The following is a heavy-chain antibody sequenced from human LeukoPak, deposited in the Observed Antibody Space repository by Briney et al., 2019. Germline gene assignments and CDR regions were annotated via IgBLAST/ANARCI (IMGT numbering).Heavy chain of an antibody. CDR1: GDSVSSNIPA. CDR3: ARVRDDYNYYFDY. D-gene: IGHD5-24*01. V-gene: IGHV6-1*01. J-gene: IGHJ4*02. CDR2: TYYRSKWYT. Sequence: SQTPSLTCAISGDSVSSNIPAWNWIRQSPSRGLEWLGRTYYRSKWYTEYALSVKSRITINPDTSKNHFSLQLKSVTPEDTAVYYCARVRDDYNYYFDYWGQGTLVTVSS.